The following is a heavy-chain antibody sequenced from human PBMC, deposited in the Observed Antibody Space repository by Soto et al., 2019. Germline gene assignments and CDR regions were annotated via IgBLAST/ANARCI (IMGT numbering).Heavy chain of an antibody. CDR2: IYHTGNA. CDR3: AREGMFMTTRGAYGMDV. Sequence: PSETLSLTCSVSGDSISNSRFYWAWIRQPPGEGLEWIGSIYHTGNAYYNPSLKSRVTISVDTSKNQFSLKLSSVTAADTAVYYCAREGMFMTTRGAYGMDVWGQGTTVTVSS. V-gene: IGHV4-39*02. D-gene: IGHD4-17*01. J-gene: IGHJ6*02. CDR1: GDSISNSRFY.